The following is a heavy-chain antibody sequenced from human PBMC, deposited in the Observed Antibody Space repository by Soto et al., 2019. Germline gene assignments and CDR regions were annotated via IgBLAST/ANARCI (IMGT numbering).Heavy chain of an antibody. Sequence: ASVKVSCKASGYTFTSYGISWVRQAPGQGLEWMGWINANNGNTSYAQKFQGRVTMTTDTSTSTAYMELSSLRSDDTAVYYCARLELLPPNYWFDPWGQGTLVTVSS. CDR2: INANNGNT. J-gene: IGHJ5*02. V-gene: IGHV1-18*01. CDR3: ARLELLPPNYWFDP. CDR1: GYTFTSYG. D-gene: IGHD1-7*01.